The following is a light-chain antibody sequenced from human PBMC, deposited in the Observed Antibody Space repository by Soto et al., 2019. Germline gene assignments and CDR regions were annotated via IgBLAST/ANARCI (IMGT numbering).Light chain of an antibody. J-gene: IGLJ1*01. CDR3: SDTTTSALAV. Sequence: QSVLTQPASVSGSPGQSITISCTGAISDVGGYSYVSWYQQYPGKAPKLIIFEVNVRPSGVSDRFSGSKSGNTASLTISGLQAEDEADYFCSDTTTSALAVFGTGTNVTVL. V-gene: IGLV2-14*01. CDR2: EVN. CDR1: ISDVGGYSY.